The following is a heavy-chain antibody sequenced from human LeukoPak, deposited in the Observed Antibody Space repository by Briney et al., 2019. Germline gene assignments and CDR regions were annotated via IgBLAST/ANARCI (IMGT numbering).Heavy chain of an antibody. CDR1: GGSFSGYY. CDR2: INHSGST. D-gene: IGHD3-16*01. J-gene: IGHJ4*02. V-gene: IGHV4-34*01. Sequence: SETLSLTCAVYGGSFSGYYWSWIRQPPGKGLEWIGEINHSGSTNYNPSLKSRVTISVDTSKNQYSLKLNSVTATDTAVYYCARHYGPWGQGTLVTVSS. CDR3: ARHYGP.